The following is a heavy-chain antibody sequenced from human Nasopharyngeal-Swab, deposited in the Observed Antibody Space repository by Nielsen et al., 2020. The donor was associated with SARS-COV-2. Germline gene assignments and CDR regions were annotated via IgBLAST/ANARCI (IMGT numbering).Heavy chain of an antibody. V-gene: IGHV3-30-3*01. J-gene: IGHJ5*02. Sequence: GGSLRPPCEASGFPFHSYANPWVPQAPGKGLEWVAVISYDGSNKYYADSVKGRFTISRDNSKNTLYLQMNSLRAEDTAVYYCARGDDGRFDPWGQGTLVTVSS. CDR1: GFPFHSYA. CDR2: ISYDGSNK. CDR3: ARGDDGRFDP. D-gene: IGHD3-16*01.